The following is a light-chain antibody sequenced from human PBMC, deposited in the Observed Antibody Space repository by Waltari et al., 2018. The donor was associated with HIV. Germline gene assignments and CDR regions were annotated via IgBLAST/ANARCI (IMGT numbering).Light chain of an antibody. CDR1: NFDLGGFNY. CDR2: EVK. CDR3: SSYRGDSRVL. Sequence: QSALTQPPSASGSPGQSVTISCTGTNFDLGGFNYVSWYQKHPDKAPRLIIFEVKKRPSGVPDRFSGSISGHTASLTVSGLQAEDEADYFCSSYRGDSRVLFGGGTKLTVL. V-gene: IGLV2-8*01. J-gene: IGLJ2*01.